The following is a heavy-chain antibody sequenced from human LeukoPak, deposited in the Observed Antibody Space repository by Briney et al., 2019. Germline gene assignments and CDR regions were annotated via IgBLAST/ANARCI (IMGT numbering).Heavy chain of an antibody. Sequence: GRSLRLSCAASGFTFSSYAMHWVRQAPGKGLEWVAVISYDGSNKYYADSVKGRFTISRDNSKNTLYLQMNSLRAEDTAVYYCARDPLRYSYGYQGAFDIWGQGTMVTVSS. D-gene: IGHD5-18*01. CDR3: ARDPLRYSYGYQGAFDI. CDR2: ISYDGSNK. CDR1: GFTFSSYA. V-gene: IGHV3-30-3*01. J-gene: IGHJ3*02.